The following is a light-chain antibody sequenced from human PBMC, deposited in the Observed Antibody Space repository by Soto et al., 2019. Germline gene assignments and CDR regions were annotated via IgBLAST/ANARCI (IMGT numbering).Light chain of an antibody. J-gene: IGKJ2*01. CDR1: QSVSSSY. CDR2: GAS. CDR3: QHYFDTQYT. V-gene: IGKV3-20*01. Sequence: EIVLTQSPGTLSLSPGERATLSCRASQSVSSSYLAWYQQKPGQAPRLLIYGASSRATGIPDRFSGSGSETDFTLTIRSLQADDVALYYCQHYFDTQYTFGQGTKLEIK.